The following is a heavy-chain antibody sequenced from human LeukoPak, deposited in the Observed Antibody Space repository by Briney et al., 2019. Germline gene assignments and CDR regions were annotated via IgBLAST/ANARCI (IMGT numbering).Heavy chain of an antibody. V-gene: IGHV3-66*01. Sequence: GGSLRLSCAASGFTVSSNYMSWVRQAPGKGLEWVSVIYSGGTTYYADSMKGRFTISRDNSKNTLYLQMNSLRAEDTAVYYCATTVVTWFYYGMDVWGQGTTVTVSS. J-gene: IGHJ6*02. D-gene: IGHD4-23*01. CDR1: GFTVSSNY. CDR2: IYSGGTT. CDR3: ATTVVTWFYYGMDV.